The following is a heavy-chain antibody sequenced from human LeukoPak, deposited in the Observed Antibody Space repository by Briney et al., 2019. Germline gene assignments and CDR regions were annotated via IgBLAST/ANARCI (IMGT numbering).Heavy chain of an antibody. Sequence: SETLSLTCTVSGGSISSYYWSWIRQPPGKGLEWIGYIYYSGSTNYNPSLKSRVTISVDTSKSQFSLKLSSVTAADTAVYYCARLGVGAIDYWGQGTLVTVSS. D-gene: IGHD1-26*01. V-gene: IGHV4-59*01. J-gene: IGHJ4*02. CDR3: ARLGVGAIDY. CDR2: IYYSGST. CDR1: GGSISSYY.